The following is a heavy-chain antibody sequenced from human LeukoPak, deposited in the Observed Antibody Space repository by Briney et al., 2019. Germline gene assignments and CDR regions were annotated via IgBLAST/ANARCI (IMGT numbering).Heavy chain of an antibody. J-gene: IGHJ4*02. V-gene: IGHV3-23*01. CDR1: VFTFSSYD. Sequence: GGSLRLSCAESVFTFSSYDMHWVPQAPGKGQEWVSSITDSGGITYYADSVKGRFTISRDNSKNMLYFQMNSLRAEDTAVYYCTKGSIGYYFDYWGQGTLVTVSS. CDR2: ITDSGGIT. CDR3: TKGSIGYYFDY. D-gene: IGHD3-10*01.